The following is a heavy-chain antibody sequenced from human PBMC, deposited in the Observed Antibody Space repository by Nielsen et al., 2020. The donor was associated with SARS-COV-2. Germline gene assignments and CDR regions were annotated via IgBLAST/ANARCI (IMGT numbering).Heavy chain of an antibody. Sequence: VRQAPGKGLEWVSSISSSSSYIYYADSVKGRFTISRDNAKNSLYLQMNSLRAEDTAVYYCARDWAVPAARIWFDPWGQGTLVTVSS. J-gene: IGHJ5*02. CDR3: ARDWAVPAARIWFDP. D-gene: IGHD2-2*01. V-gene: IGHV3-21*01. CDR2: ISSSSSYI.